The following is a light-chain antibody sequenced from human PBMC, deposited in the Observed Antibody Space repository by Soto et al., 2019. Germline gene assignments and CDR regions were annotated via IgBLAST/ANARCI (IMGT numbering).Light chain of an antibody. Sequence: QSALTQPASVSGSPGQSITISCTGTHSDVGGYKYVSWYQQHPGKAPKLMIYEVINRPSGVSNRFSGSKSGNTASLTISGLQAEDEADYYCSSYTSSSTYVFGTGTKLTVL. CDR2: EVI. V-gene: IGLV2-14*01. CDR1: HSDVGGYKY. CDR3: SSYTSSSTYV. J-gene: IGLJ1*01.